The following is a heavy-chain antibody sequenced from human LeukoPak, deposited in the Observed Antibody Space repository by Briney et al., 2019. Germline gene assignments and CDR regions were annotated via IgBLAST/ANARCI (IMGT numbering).Heavy chain of an antibody. Sequence: ASVKVSCKASGYTFTSYDINWVRQATGQGLEWMGWMNPNSGNTGYAQKFQGRVTMTRNTSISTAYMELSSLRSEDTAVYYCARDYGGPRDYYYGMDVWGQGTTVTVSS. CDR3: ARDYGGPRDYYYGMDV. D-gene: IGHD3-16*01. V-gene: IGHV1-8*01. CDR1: GYTFTSYD. CDR2: MNPNSGNT. J-gene: IGHJ6*02.